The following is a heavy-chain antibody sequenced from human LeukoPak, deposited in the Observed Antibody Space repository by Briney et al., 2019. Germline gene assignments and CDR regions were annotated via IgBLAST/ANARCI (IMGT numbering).Heavy chain of an antibody. CDR2: INSDGSST. J-gene: IGHJ3*02. Sequence: GGSLRLSCAASGFTFSSYWMHWVCQAPGKGLVWVSRINSDGSSTSYADSVKGRFTISRDNAKNTLYLQMNSLRAEDTAVYYCARPDIFRGYDAFDIWGQGTMVTVSS. CDR3: ARPDIFRGYDAFDI. D-gene: IGHD3-9*01. V-gene: IGHV3-74*01. CDR1: GFTFSSYW.